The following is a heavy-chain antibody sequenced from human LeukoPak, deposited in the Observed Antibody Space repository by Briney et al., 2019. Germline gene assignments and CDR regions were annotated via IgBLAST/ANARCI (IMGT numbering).Heavy chain of an antibody. J-gene: IGHJ3*02. Sequence: PGGSLRLSRAASGFTFNNYAMSWVRQAPGKGLEWVSVMTGTGGITYYADSVKGRFTISRDNSNNTLYLLMTSLRAEDTAIYYCAKDVQKYCSSTRCYSTAFDMWGQGTTVTVSS. CDR1: GFTFNNYA. CDR2: MTGTGGIT. D-gene: IGHD2-2*01. CDR3: AKDVQKYCSSTRCYSTAFDM. V-gene: IGHV3-23*01.